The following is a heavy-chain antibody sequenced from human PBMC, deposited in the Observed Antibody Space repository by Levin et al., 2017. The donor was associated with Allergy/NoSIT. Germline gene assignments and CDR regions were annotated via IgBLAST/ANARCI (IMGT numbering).Heavy chain of an antibody. J-gene: IGHJ4*02. CDR3: AKDVVVVPAAMHLWFGYSSSWDYYFDY. D-gene: IGHD2-2*01. Sequence: PGGSLRLSCAASGFTFSSYGMHWVRQAPGKGLEWVAVISYDGSNKYYADSVKGRFTISRDNSKNTLYLQMNSLRAEDTAVYYCAKDVVVVPAAMHLWFGYSSSWDYYFDYWGQGTLVTVSS. CDR2: ISYDGSNK. V-gene: IGHV3-30*18. CDR1: GFTFSSYG.